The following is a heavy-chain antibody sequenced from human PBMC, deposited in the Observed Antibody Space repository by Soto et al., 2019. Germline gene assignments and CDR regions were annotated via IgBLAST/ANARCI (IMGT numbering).Heavy chain of an antibody. CDR3: AKHDVLMVYAMINWFDP. D-gene: IGHD2-8*01. CDR2: ISGSGGST. J-gene: IGHJ5*02. CDR1: GFTFSSYA. V-gene: IGHV3-23*01. Sequence: GGSLRLSCAASGFTFSSYAMSWVRQAPGKGLEWVSAISGSGGSTYYADSVKGRFTISRDNSKNTLYLQMNSLRAEDTAVYYCAKHDVLMVYAMINWFDPWGQGTLVTVSS.